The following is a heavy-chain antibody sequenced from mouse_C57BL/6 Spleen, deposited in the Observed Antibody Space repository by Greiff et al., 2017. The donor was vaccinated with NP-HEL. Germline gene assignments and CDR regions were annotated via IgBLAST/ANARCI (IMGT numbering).Heavy chain of an antibody. CDR2: IHPSDSDT. CDR3: AVYYDYDDYAMDY. J-gene: IGHJ4*01. Sequence: VQLQQPGAELVKPGASVKVSCKASGYTFTSYWMHWVKQRPGQGLEWIGRIHPSDSDTNYNQKFKGKATLTVDKSSSTAYMELSSLTSEDSAVYYCAVYYDYDDYAMDYWGQGTSVTVSS. CDR1: GYTFTSYW. V-gene: IGHV1-74*01. D-gene: IGHD2-4*01.